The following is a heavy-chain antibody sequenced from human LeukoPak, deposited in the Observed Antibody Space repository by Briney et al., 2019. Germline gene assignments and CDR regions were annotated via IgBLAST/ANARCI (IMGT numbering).Heavy chain of an antibody. V-gene: IGHV1-2*02. Sequence: ASVKVSCKASGYSFTGYYIHWVRQAPGQGLEWMGYINPSSGTTEYEQNFQGRLTMTRDTSISTTYMDLISLTSDDTAVYYCASSGSYRGRFDYWGQGTLVTVSS. CDR2: INPSSGTT. CDR1: GYSFTGYY. J-gene: IGHJ4*02. CDR3: ASSGSYRGRFDY. D-gene: IGHD1-26*01.